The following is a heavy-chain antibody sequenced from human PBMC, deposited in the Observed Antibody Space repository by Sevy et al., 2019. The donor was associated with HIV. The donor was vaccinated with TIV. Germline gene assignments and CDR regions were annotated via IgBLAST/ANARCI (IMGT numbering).Heavy chain of an antibody. CDR2: IKGRGGST. J-gene: IGHJ4*02. CDR1: GYSFSSYA. V-gene: IGHV3-23*01. CDR3: ARPSPRIAAAASAFYDN. Sequence: GGSLRLSCVVSGYSFSSYAISWVRQAPGKGLEWVSTIKGRGGSTYYADSVKGRFTISRDKPKNTLFLQMINLRVDDTAIYYCARPSPRIAAAASAFYDNWGQGTLVTVSS. D-gene: IGHD6-13*01.